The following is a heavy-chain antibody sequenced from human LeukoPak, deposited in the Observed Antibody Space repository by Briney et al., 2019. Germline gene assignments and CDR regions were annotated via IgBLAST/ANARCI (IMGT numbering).Heavy chain of an antibody. J-gene: IGHJ4*02. Sequence: SETLSLTCTVSGGSISSGGHYWSWIRQPPGKGLEWIGYMYHSGSTYYNPSLKSRVTISVDRSKNQFSLKLSSVTAADTAVYYCARLKTWGGTQPYDYWGQGTLVTVSS. D-gene: IGHD2-21*01. CDR2: MYHSGST. V-gene: IGHV4-30-2*01. CDR1: GGSISSGGHY. CDR3: ARLKTWGGTQPYDY.